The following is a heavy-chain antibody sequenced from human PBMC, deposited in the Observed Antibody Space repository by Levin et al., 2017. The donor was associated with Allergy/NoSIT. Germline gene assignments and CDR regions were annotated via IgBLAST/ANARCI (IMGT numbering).Heavy chain of an antibody. D-gene: IGHD6-19*01. J-gene: IGHJ4*02. CDR1: GGSISSYY. Sequence: SQTLSLTCTVSGGSISSYYWSWIRQPPGKGLEWIGYVYYSGSTNYNPSLKSRVTMSVDTSKNQFSLKLSSVTAADTAVYYCARGSGGPVAYSSGSYDYWGQGTLVTVSS. CDR2: VYYSGST. CDR3: ARGSGGPVAYSSGSYDY. V-gene: IGHV4-59*01.